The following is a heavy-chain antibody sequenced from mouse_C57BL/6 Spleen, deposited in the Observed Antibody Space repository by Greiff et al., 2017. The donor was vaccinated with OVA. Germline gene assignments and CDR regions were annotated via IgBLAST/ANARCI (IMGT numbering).Heavy chain of an antibody. CDR2: IRNKANNHAT. V-gene: IGHV6-6*01. CDR1: GFTFSDAW. Sequence: EVKLLESGGGLVQPGGSMKLSCAASGFTFSDAWMDWVRQSPEKGLEWVAEIRNKANNHATYYAESVKGRFTISRDDSKSSVYLQMNSLRAEDTGIYYCTRRDSITTVVDYWGQGTTLTVSS. D-gene: IGHD1-1*01. J-gene: IGHJ2*01. CDR3: TRRDSITTVVDY.